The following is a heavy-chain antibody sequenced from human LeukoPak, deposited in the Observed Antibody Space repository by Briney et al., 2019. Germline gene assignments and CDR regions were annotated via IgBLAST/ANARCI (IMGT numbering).Heavy chain of an antibody. V-gene: IGHV3-53*01. CDR3: ARDRGRSALDDAFYI. CDR1: GLTVSSNY. Sequence: GGSLRLSCAASGLTVSSNYMSWVRQAPGKGLEWVSLIYSSGSTYYADSVKGRFTISRDNSKNTLYLQMNSLRAEDTAVYYCARDRGRSALDDAFYIWGQGTRVTVSS. D-gene: IGHD3-10*01. CDR2: IYSSGST. J-gene: IGHJ3*02.